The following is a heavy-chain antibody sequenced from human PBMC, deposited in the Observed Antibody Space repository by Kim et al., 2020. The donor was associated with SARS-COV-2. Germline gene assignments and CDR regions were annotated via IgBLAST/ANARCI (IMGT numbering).Heavy chain of an antibody. CDR1: GGSISSSDYY. CDR2: IYYTGTT. D-gene: IGHD2-8*02. CDR3: ARHGCTGGVCYFDP. V-gene: IGHV4-39*01. Sequence: SETLSLTCTVSGGSISSSDYYWGWIRQPPGKGLEWIGSIYYTGTTYYNPSLKSRVTLSVDTSKNQFFLKLSSVTDATAVYCARHGCTGGVCYFDPWGQG. J-gene: IGHJ5*02.